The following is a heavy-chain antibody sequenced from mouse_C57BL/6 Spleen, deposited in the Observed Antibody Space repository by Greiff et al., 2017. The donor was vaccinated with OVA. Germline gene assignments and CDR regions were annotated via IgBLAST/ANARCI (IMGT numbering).Heavy chain of an antibody. Sequence: EVKVVESGGGLVQPGGSLSLSCAASGFTFTDYYMSWVRQPPGKALEWLGFIRNKANGYTTEYSASVKGRFTISRDNSQSILYLQMNALRAEDSATYYCARCPSIYYGNYDHLYYCDYWGQGTTLTVSS. CDR1: GFTFTDYY. D-gene: IGHD2-1*01. J-gene: IGHJ2*01. V-gene: IGHV7-3*01. CDR3: ARCPSIYYGNYDHLYYCDY. CDR2: IRNKANGYTT.